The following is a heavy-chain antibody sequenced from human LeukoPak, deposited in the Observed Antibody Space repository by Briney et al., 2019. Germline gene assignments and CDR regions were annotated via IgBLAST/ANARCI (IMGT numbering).Heavy chain of an antibody. D-gene: IGHD3-22*01. Sequence: GGSLRLSCAASGFTFSSYGMHWVRQAPGKGLEWVAVIWYDGSNKYYADSVKGRFTISRDNSKNTLYLQMNSLRAEDTAVYYCAREPSNYYDSSGYFDYWGRGTLVTVSS. CDR1: GFTFSSYG. CDR2: IWYDGSNK. V-gene: IGHV3-33*01. J-gene: IGHJ4*02. CDR3: AREPSNYYDSSGYFDY.